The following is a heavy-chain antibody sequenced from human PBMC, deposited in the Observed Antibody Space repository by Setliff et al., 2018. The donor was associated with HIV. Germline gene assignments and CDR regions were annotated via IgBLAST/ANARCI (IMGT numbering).Heavy chain of an antibody. CDR2: ISGYDGDT. CDR1: GYTFTDYF. D-gene: IGHD2-15*01. CDR3: ARGRGVVASYYYYMDV. Sequence: ASVKVSCKASGYTFTDYFMHWVRQAPGQGLEWMGWISGYDGDTHYVQKLQGRVTMTTDTSTSTAYMELRSLRSDDTAVYYCARGRGVVASYYYYMDVWGKGTTVTVSS. V-gene: IGHV1-18*04. J-gene: IGHJ6*03.